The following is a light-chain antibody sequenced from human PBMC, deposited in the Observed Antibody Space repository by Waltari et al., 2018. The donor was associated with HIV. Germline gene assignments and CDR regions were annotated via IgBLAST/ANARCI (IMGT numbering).Light chain of an antibody. CDR2: WAS. CDR3: QQYYSTPLT. Sequence: DIVMTQSPDSLAVSLAERATINCKSSQSVLFSSNNKNYLAWYQQKPGQPPKLLLYWASTRESAVPDRFSGSGSGADFTLTISSLQAEDVAVYYCQQYYSTPLTFGGGTKVEIK. J-gene: IGKJ4*01. V-gene: IGKV4-1*01. CDR1: QSVLFSSNNKNY.